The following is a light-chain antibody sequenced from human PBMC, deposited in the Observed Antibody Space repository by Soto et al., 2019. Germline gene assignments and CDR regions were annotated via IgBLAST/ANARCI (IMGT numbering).Light chain of an antibody. CDR2: AAS. V-gene: IGKV1-39*01. CDR3: QQSYSTRFT. Sequence: DIPMTQSPSSLSASVGDSVTITCRASQSISNYLNWYQQKPGKAPKLLVYAASSLQSGVPSRFSGSGSGTDFTLTISSLQPEDFATYYCQQSYSTRFTFGPGTKVDIK. CDR1: QSISNY. J-gene: IGKJ3*01.